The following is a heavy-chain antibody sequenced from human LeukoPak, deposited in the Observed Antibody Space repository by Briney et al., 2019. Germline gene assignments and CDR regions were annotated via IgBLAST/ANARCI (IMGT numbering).Heavy chain of an antibody. Sequence: PSETLSLTCTVSGRSISSSSYYLGWIRQPPGKGLEWIGGIYYSGSTYYNPSLKSRVTISVDTSKNQFSLKLSSVTAADTAVYYCARHGLWFGELPSDYWGQGTLVTVSS. CDR1: GRSISSSSYY. V-gene: IGHV4-39*01. D-gene: IGHD3-10*01. CDR3: ARHGLWFGELPSDY. CDR2: IYYSGST. J-gene: IGHJ4*02.